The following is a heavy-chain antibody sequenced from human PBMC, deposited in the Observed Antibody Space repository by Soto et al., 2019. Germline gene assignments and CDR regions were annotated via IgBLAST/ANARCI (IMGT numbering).Heavy chain of an antibody. V-gene: IGHV1-24*01. CDR3: AKGGITMGRGVIIPPPPFDY. CDR1: GYTLTELS. J-gene: IGHJ4*02. Sequence: ASVKVSCKVSGYTLTELSMHWVRQAPGKGLEWMGGFDPEDGETIYAQKFQGRVTMTEDTSTDTAYMELSSLRSEDTAVYYCAKGGITMGRGVIIPPPPFDYWGQGTLVTVSS. D-gene: IGHD3-10*01. CDR2: FDPEDGET.